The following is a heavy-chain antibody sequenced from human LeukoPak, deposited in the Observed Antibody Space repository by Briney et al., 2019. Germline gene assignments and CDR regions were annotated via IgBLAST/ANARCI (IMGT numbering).Heavy chain of an antibody. CDR2: IYPGDSHT. J-gene: IGHJ4*02. CDR1: GYSFTNHW. V-gene: IGHV5-51*01. Sequence: GESLKISCKSSGYSFTNHWIGWVRQMPGKGVEWMGVIYPGDSHTGYSPSFEGQVTISADKTISTAYLQWSSLKASDTAMYYCARRDYYGSGSYYGNFDYWGQGTLVNVSS. D-gene: IGHD3-10*01. CDR3: ARRDYYGSGSYYGNFDY.